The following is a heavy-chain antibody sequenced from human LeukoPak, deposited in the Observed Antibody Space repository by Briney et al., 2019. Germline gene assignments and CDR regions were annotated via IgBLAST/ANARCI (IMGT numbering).Heavy chain of an antibody. CDR2: IIPIFGTA. J-gene: IGHJ5*02. Sequence: SVKVSCKASGGTFSSYAISWVRQAPGQGLERMGGIIPIFGTANYAQKFQGRVTITADESTSTAYMELSSLRSEDTAAYYCAREGYCSGGSCYSRWFDPWGQGTLVTVSS. V-gene: IGHV1-69*13. CDR1: GGTFSSYA. CDR3: AREGYCSGGSCYSRWFDP. D-gene: IGHD2-15*01.